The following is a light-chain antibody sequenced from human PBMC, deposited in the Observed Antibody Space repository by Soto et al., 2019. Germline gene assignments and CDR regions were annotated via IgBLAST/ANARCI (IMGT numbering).Light chain of an antibody. CDR2: KAS. Sequence: DIQMTQSPSTLSASVGDRVTITCRASQSISSWLAWYQQKPGKAPKLLIYKASSLESGVPSRFSGSGSGTAFTLTISSLQPDDFATNYCQQYNSYPYTFGLGIKLEIK. CDR3: QQYNSYPYT. J-gene: IGKJ2*01. CDR1: QSISSW. V-gene: IGKV1-5*03.